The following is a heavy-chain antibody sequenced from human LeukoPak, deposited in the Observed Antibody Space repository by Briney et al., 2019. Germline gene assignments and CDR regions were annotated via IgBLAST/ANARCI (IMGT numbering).Heavy chain of an antibody. CDR2: IYYSGST. V-gene: IGHV4-39*07. J-gene: IGHJ4*02. Sequence: SETLSLTCTVSGDSISSTYSWGWIRQPPGQGLEWIGNIYYSGSTYYNPSLNSRVTISLDTSQNQFSLKLNSVTAADTAVYYCATVASGWYPDYWGQGALVTVAS. CDR1: GDSISSTYS. D-gene: IGHD6-19*01. CDR3: ATVASGWYPDY.